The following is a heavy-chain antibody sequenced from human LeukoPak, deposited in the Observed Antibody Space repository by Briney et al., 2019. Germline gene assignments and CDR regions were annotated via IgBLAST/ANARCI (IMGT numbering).Heavy chain of an antibody. CDR3: ARVPYYYDSSGYYYADY. CDR2: INHSGST. CDR1: GGSISSGGYS. Sequence: SETLSLTCAVSGGSISSGGYSWSWIRQPPGKGLEWIGEINHSGSTNYNPSLKSRVTISVDTSKNQFSLKLSSVTAADTAVYYCARVPYYYDSSGYYYADYWGQGTLVTVSS. V-gene: IGHV4-34*01. J-gene: IGHJ4*02. D-gene: IGHD3-22*01.